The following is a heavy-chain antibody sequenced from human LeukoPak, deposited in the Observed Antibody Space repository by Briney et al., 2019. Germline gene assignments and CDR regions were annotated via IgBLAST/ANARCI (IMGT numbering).Heavy chain of an antibody. D-gene: IGHD5-24*01. Sequence: GGSLRLSCAASGFPFSSYWMSWVRQAPGEGLEWVSNIKPDGSEKSYVGSVKGRFTISRGNAKNSLYLQMNSLRAEDTAVYYCARGQMAGYWGQGTLVTVSS. V-gene: IGHV3-7*05. J-gene: IGHJ4*02. CDR2: IKPDGSEK. CDR1: GFPFSSYW. CDR3: ARGQMAGY.